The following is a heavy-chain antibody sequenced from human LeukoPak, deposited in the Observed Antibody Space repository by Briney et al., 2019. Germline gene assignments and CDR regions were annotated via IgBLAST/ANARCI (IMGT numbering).Heavy chain of an antibody. CDR2: ISSSSSYI. V-gene: IGHV3-21*01. CDR3: ARGPVLRYFDRIWFDP. Sequence: GGSLRLSCAASGFTFSSYSMNWVRQAPGKGLEWVSSISSSSSYIYYADSVKGRFTISRDNAKNSLYPQMNSLRAEDTAVHYCARGPVLRYFDRIWFDPWGQGTLVTVSS. CDR1: GFTFSSYS. D-gene: IGHD3-9*01. J-gene: IGHJ5*02.